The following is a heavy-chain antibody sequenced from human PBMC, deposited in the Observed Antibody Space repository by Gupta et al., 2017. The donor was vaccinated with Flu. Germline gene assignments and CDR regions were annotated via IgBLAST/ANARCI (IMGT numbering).Heavy chain of an antibody. Sequence: HCGRQAQGKGVGWVSVIWYDGRNKYYADAVKGRFTISRDNSKNTLYLQMNSLRAEDTAVYYCARDRGTSGYSYGIDYWGQGTLVTVYS. CDR2: IWYDGRNK. CDR3: ARDRGTSGYSYGIDY. J-gene: IGHJ4*02. D-gene: IGHD5-18*01. V-gene: IGHV3-33*01.